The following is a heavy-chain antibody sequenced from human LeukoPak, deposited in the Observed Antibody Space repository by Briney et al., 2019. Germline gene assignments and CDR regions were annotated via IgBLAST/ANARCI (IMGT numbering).Heavy chain of an antibody. J-gene: IGHJ4*02. D-gene: IGHD3-10*01. CDR3: AKVDLGLDY. V-gene: IGHV3-23*01. Sequence: GGPLRLSCAASGFSFRSYAMSWVRQAPGKGLEWVSGISGSGASTYYADSVKGRFTISRDNSKNTLYLQMNSLRAEDTAVYYCAKVDLGLDYWGQGTLVTVSS. CDR1: GFSFRSYA. CDR2: ISGSGAST.